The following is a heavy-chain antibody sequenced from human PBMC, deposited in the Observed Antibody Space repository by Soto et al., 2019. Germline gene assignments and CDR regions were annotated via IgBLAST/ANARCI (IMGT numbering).Heavy chain of an antibody. D-gene: IGHD3-10*01. CDR1: GFTFSSYG. J-gene: IGHJ6*03. CDR3: AKGMVRGVIPYYYYYYMDV. V-gene: IGHV3-30*18. Sequence: QVQLVESGGGVVQPGRSLRLSCAASGFTFSSYGMHWVRQAPGKGLEWVAVISYDGSNKYYADSVKGRFTISRDNSKNTLYLQMNSLRAEDTAVYYCAKGMVRGVIPYYYYYYMDVWGKVTTVTVSS. CDR2: ISYDGSNK.